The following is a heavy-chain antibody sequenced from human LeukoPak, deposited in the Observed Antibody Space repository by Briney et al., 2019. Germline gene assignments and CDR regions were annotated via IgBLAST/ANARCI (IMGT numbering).Heavy chain of an antibody. V-gene: IGHV3-21*01. CDR1: GFTFSSYS. CDR2: IDSSSSYK. J-gene: IGHJ4*02. D-gene: IGHD5-18*01. CDR3: ARDTAMATAYFDY. Sequence: SGGSLRLSCTASGFTFSSYSMNWVRQAPGKGLEWVSSIDSSSSYKYYADSMKGRFTISRDNAKNSLYLQMNSLRAEDTAVYYCARDTAMATAYFDYWGQGTLVTVSS.